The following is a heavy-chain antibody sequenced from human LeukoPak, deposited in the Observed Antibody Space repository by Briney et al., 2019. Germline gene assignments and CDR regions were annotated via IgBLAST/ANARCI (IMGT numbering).Heavy chain of an antibody. J-gene: IGHJ4*02. Sequence: SVKVSCKASGGTFSSYAISWVRQAPGQGLEWMGGIIPIFGTANYAQKFQGRVTITADESTSTVYMELSSLRSEDTAVYYCAENYGSGSYPLRPDYWGQGTLVTVSS. CDR3: AENYGSGSYPLRPDY. D-gene: IGHD3-10*01. CDR1: GGTFSSYA. CDR2: IIPIFGTA. V-gene: IGHV1-69*13.